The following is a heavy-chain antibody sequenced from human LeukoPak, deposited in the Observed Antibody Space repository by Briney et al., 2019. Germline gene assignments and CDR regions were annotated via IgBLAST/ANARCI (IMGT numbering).Heavy chain of an antibody. CDR1: GGSFSGYY. CDR2: INHSGST. V-gene: IGHV4-34*01. J-gene: IGHJ6*02. Sequence: SETLSLTCAVYGGSFSGYYWSWIRQPPGKGLEWIGEINHSGSTNYNPSLKSRVTISVDTSKNQSSLKLSSVTAADTAVYYCARGLHSSSWFAYYYYGMDVWGQGTTVTVSS. CDR3: ARGLHSSSWFAYYYYGMDV. D-gene: IGHD6-13*01.